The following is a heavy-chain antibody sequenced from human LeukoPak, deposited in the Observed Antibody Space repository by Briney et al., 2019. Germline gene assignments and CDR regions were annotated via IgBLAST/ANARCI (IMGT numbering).Heavy chain of an antibody. V-gene: IGHV3-30*03. D-gene: IGHD6-13*01. CDR3: ARSYSSSWYVKWYYYYGMDV. Sequence: PGRSLRLSCAASGFTFSSFGIHWVRQAPGKGLEWVAVISNDGSNKYYADSVKGRFTISRDNSKNTLYLQMNSLRAEDTAVYYCARSYSSSWYVKWYYYYGMDVWGQGTTVTVSS. CDR1: GFTFSSFG. CDR2: ISNDGSNK. J-gene: IGHJ6*02.